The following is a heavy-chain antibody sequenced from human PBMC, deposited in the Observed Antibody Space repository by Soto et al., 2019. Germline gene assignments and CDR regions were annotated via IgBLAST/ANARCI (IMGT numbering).Heavy chain of an antibody. D-gene: IGHD6-6*01. CDR3: GRPGGYSSSFWFDP. J-gene: IGHJ5*02. V-gene: IGHV3-74*01. CDR2: INSDGSST. CDR1: GFTFSNYW. Sequence: EVQVVESGGGLVQPGGSLRLSCAASGFTFSNYWMHWVRQAPGKGLVWVSRINSDGSSTSYADSVKGRFTISRDNAKNTLYLQRNSLRDEDTAVYYCGRPGGYSSSFWFDPWGQGTLVTVSS.